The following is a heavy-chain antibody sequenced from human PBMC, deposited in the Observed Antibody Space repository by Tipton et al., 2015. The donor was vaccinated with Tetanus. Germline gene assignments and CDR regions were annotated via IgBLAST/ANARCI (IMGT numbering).Heavy chain of an antibody. CDR1: GFTFSSYA. CDR2: ISGSGAGT. CDR3: AKTKRGYSYGSFDL. J-gene: IGHJ4*02. D-gene: IGHD5-18*01. V-gene: IGHV3-23*01. Sequence: GSLRLSCAVSGFTFSSYAMSWVRQAPGKGLEWVSTISGSGAGTYYAGSVRGRFTISRDNSRNSLFLLMNTLTAEDTALYYCAKTKRGYSYGSFDLWGQGTLVTVSS.